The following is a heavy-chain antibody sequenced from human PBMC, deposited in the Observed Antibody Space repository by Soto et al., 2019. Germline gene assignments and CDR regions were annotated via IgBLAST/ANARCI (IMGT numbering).Heavy chain of an antibody. CDR2: ISSSSSTI. CDR3: ASPLITTDGTTE. Sequence: EVQLVESGGGLVQPGGSLRLSCVASGFTFSNYGMNWVRQAPGKGLEWVSHISSSSSTIYYAESVKGRLTISRDNAKNQLYQQNNSLRGEDTAIVTYASPLITTDGTTEGGHENLNNASS. CDR1: GFTFSNYG. J-gene: IGHJ4*01. D-gene: IGHD2-8*01. V-gene: IGHV3-48*01.